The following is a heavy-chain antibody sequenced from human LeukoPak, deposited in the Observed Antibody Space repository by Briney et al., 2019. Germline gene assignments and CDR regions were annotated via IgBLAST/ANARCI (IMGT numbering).Heavy chain of an antibody. D-gene: IGHD3-3*02. Sequence: SETLSLTCTVSGYSISSGSYWGWIRQPPGKGLEWIGEIYHTGSTNHNPSLESRVTVSVDKSKSHFSLKVTSVTAADTAIYYCARIHGGIWGQGTLSPSPQ. CDR1: GYSISSGSY. CDR2: IYHTGST. CDR3: ARIHGGI. J-gene: IGHJ4*02. V-gene: IGHV4-38-2*02.